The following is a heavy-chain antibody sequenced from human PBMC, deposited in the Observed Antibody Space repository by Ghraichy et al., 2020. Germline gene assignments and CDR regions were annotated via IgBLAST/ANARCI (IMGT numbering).Heavy chain of an antibody. CDR1: GGSFSGYY. CDR2: INHSGST. Sequence: SETLSLTCAVYGGSFSGYYWSWIRQPLGKGLEWIGEINHSGSTNYNPSLKSRVTISVDTSKNQFSLKLSSVTAADTAVYYCARDSPLRHYYGMDVWGQGTTVTVSS. V-gene: IGHV4-34*01. CDR3: ARDSPLRHYYGMDV. J-gene: IGHJ6*02.